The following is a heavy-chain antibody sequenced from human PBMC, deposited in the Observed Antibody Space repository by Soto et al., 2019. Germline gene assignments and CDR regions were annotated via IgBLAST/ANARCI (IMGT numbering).Heavy chain of an antibody. D-gene: IGHD3-3*01. CDR3: ARPSDYDSGLFDI. V-gene: IGHV3-33*01. CDR2: IWYDGSNK. J-gene: IGHJ3*02. CDR1: GFTFSNYA. Sequence: PGGSLRLSCVGSGFTFSNYAMSWVRQAPGKGLEWVAVIWYDGSNKYYADSVKGRFTISRDNSKNTLYLQMNSLRAEDTAVYYCARPSDYDSGLFDIWGQGTMVTVSS.